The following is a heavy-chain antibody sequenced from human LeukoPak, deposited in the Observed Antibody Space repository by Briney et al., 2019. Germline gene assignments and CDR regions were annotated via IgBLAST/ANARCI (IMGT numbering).Heavy chain of an antibody. Sequence: GGSLRLSCAASGFTFSGSAIHWVRQASGKGLEWVGRIRRKANNYATAYAASVKGRFTISRDDSKNTAYLQMNTLKTEDTAVYYCSPERFDYWGQGTLVTVSS. V-gene: IGHV3-73*01. CDR3: SPERFDY. CDR1: GFTFSGSA. J-gene: IGHJ4*02. CDR2: IRRKANNYAT.